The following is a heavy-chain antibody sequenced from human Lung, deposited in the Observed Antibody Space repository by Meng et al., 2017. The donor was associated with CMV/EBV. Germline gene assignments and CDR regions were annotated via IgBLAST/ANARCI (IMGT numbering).Heavy chain of an antibody. J-gene: IGHJ4*02. CDR2: ILPTLGLT. Sequence: SXXVSXKTSGDTFTTFTIDWVRQAPGQGLEWMGRILPTLGLTDYAQKFQGRVTITADKSTTTAYMELSSLKSDDTAIYYCAGLPTTIQSIEGFWCQGTLVTVSS. CDR1: GDTFTTFT. V-gene: IGHV1-69*02. CDR3: AGLPTTIQSIEGF. D-gene: IGHD2-2*02.